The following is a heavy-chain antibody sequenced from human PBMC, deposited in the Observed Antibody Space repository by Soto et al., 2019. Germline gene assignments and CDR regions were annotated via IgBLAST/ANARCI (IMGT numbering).Heavy chain of an antibody. V-gene: IGHV1-69*13. J-gene: IGHJ5*01. CDR1: GGTFSSYA. D-gene: IGHD3-22*01. CDR2: IIPIFGTA. Sequence: SVKVSCKASGGTFSSYAISWVRQAPGQGLEWMGGIIPIFGTANYAQKFQGRVTITADESTSTAYMELSSLRSEDTAIYYCAKGEALYSSHPWDSWGHGTLVTVSS. CDR3: AKGEALYSSHPWDS.